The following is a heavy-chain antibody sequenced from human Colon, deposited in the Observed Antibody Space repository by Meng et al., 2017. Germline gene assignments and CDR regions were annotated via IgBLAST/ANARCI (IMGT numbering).Heavy chain of an antibody. V-gene: IGHV3-74*01. Sequence: QVVGSGGTLGQPGGSLRLSCAVSGFSVSAHWMHWVRQVPGKGLVGIARMSIDETATTYADSVKGRFTISRDNGKNTLHLQMSSLRAEDSAVYYCARSGYNNGYDYWGQGTLVTVSS. D-gene: IGHD3-22*01. J-gene: IGHJ4*02. CDR2: MSIDETAT. CDR1: GFSVSAHW. CDR3: ARSGYNNGYDY.